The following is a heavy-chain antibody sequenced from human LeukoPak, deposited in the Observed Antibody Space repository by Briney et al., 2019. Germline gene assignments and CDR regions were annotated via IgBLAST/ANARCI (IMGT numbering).Heavy chain of an antibody. CDR3: AREGSGYYDSSGLY. D-gene: IGHD3-22*01. CDR1: GFTFDDYG. CDR2: INWNGGST. Sequence: GGSLRLSCAASGFTFDDYGMSWVRQAPGKGLEWVSGINWNGGSTGYADSVKGRFTISRDNAKNSLYLQMNSLRAEDTAVYYCAREGSGYYDSSGLYWGQGTLVTVSS. J-gene: IGHJ4*02. V-gene: IGHV3-20*04.